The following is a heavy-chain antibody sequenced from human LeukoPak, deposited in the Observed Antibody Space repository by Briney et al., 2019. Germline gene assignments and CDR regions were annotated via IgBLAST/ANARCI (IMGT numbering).Heavy chain of an antibody. D-gene: IGHD3-3*01. V-gene: IGHV3-30*03. Sequence: GGSLRLSCAASGFTFSSYGMHWVRQAPGKGLEWVAVISYDGSNKYYADSVKGRFTISRDNSRNTLYLQMNSLRAEDTAVYYCARGGQGYDLNWFDPWGQGTLVTVSS. CDR2: ISYDGSNK. CDR3: ARGGQGYDLNWFDP. CDR1: GFTFSSYG. J-gene: IGHJ5*02.